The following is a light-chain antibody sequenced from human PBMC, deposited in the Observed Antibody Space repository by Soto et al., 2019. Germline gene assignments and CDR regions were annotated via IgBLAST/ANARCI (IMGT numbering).Light chain of an antibody. CDR2: GAS. J-gene: IGKJ5*01. CDR3: QQRSNWPIT. CDR1: QSISRT. V-gene: IGKV3-15*01. Sequence: IVMTQSPAIMCVSPWERATRFCRASQSISRTLAWYQQKPGQAPRLLIYGASARATGIPARFSGRGSGTDFTLTISSLQSEDFAVYYCQQRSNWPITFGQGTRLEIK.